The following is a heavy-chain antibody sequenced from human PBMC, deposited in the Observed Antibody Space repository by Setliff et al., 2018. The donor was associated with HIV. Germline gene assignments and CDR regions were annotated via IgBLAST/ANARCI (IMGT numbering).Heavy chain of an antibody. Sequence: TSETLSLTCTVSGGSISTYYWSWIRQPPGKGLEWIGYSYYSGSSNHNPSLKSRVTISVDTSKNQFSLKLSSVTAADTAVYYCARGYPGIAVAGLTYYYYYYMDVWGKGTTVTVSS. J-gene: IGHJ6*03. CDR1: GGSISTYY. V-gene: IGHV4-59*01. D-gene: IGHD6-19*01. CDR3: ARGYPGIAVAGLTYYYYYYMDV. CDR2: SYYSGSS.